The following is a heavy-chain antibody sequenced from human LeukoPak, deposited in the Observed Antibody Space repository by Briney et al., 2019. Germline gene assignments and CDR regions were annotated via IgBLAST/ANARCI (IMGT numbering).Heavy chain of an antibody. CDR2: TYYRSKWYN. CDR3: ALARSEYHYGMDV. Sequence: SQTLSLTCAISGDSVSSISVAWNWIRQSPSRGLEWLGRTYYRSKWYNEYAVSVKGRININPDPSKNQYSLQLNSVTPEDTAVYYCALARSEYHYGMDVWGQGATVTVSS. V-gene: IGHV6-1*01. CDR1: GDSVSSISVA. J-gene: IGHJ6*02.